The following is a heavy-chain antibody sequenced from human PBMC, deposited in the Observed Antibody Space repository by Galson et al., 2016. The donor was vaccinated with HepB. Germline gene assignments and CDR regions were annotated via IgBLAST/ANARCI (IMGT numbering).Heavy chain of an antibody. D-gene: IGHD3-22*01. CDR3: AHQKDYHDGGGFRWDY. Sequence: LVKPTQTLTLTCPFSGFSLSTSGGSVGWIRPPPGKALEWLSFIYWDDDKRYSPSLETRHTNTKDTPKNQVVLTMTNMDPGDSGTYYCAHQKDYHDGGGFRWDYWGHGTLVIVSS. J-gene: IGHJ4*01. CDR1: GFSLSTSGGS. CDR2: IYWDDDK. V-gene: IGHV2-5*02.